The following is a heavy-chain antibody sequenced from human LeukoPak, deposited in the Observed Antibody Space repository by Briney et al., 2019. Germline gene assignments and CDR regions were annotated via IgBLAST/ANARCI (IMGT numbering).Heavy chain of an antibody. D-gene: IGHD3-9*01. J-gene: IGHJ6*02. CDR1: GFTFSSYG. Sequence: GRSLRLSCAASGFTFSSYGMHWVRQAPGKGLEWVAVIWYDGSNKYYADSVKGRFTISRDNSKNTLYLQMNSLRAGDTAVYYCARSMYYDILTGYPHYGMDVWGQGTTVTVSS. CDR2: IWYDGSNK. V-gene: IGHV3-33*01. CDR3: ARSMYYDILTGYPHYGMDV.